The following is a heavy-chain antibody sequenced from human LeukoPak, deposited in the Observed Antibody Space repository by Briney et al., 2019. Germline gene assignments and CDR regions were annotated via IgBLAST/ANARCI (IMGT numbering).Heavy chain of an antibody. D-gene: IGHD3-16*02. CDR2: IWFDGSEQ. V-gene: IGHV3-33*01. J-gene: IGHJ1*01. CDR3: AREGDSRWGELSP. CDR1: GFTFSTYA. Sequence: GGFLRLSCAASGFTFSTYAIHWVRQAPGKGLEWVAVIWFDGSEQYYADSVKGRFIISRDNSKSTSNLQLNSLRAEDTAVYYCAREGDSRWGELSPWGQGTLVTVSS.